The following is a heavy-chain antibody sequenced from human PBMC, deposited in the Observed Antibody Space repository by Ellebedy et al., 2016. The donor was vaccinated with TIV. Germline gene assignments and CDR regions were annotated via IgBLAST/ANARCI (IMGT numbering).Heavy chain of an antibody. CDR3: ASSDYSNHNWFDP. J-gene: IGHJ5*02. V-gene: IGHV3-21*01. CDR1: GFTFSSYS. Sequence: PGGSLRLSCAASGFTFSSYSMNWVRQAPGKGLEWGSSISSSSSYIYYADSVKGRFTISRDNAKNSLYLQMNSLRAEDTAVYYCASSDYSNHNWFDPWGQGTLVTVSS. D-gene: IGHD4-11*01. CDR2: ISSSSSYI.